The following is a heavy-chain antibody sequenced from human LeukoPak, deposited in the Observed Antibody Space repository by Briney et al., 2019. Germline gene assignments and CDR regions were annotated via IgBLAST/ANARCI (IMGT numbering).Heavy chain of an antibody. CDR2: INYSGDT. D-gene: IGHD6-13*01. Sequence: PSETLSLTCTVSGGSIGHYYWSWIRQPPGKGLEWIAYINYSGDTNYNPSLKSRVTISVDTSKNQFSLKLNSVTAADTAVYYCARLSVLSGSPLHHLDHWGQGTLVTVSS. CDR3: ARLSVLSGSPLHHLDH. V-gene: IGHV4-59*08. J-gene: IGHJ4*02. CDR1: GGSIGHYY.